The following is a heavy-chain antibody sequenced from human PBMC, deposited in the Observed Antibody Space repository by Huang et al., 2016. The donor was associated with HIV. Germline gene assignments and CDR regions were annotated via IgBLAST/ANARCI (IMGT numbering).Heavy chain of an antibody. CDR2: INHAVVT. V-gene: IGHV4-34*02. D-gene: IGHD3-16*01. CDR3: AREIMISFGGPFDS. CDR1: GGSFSGYF. J-gene: IGHJ5*01. Sequence: QVQLEQWGAGLLQPSETLSLTCAVYGGSFSGYFWNWLRQAPGKGLEWIGQINHAVVTDYNPSLKSRATISVDTSKNQFSLRLTSVTAADTAIYYCAREIMISFGGPFDSWGHGNLVTVSS.